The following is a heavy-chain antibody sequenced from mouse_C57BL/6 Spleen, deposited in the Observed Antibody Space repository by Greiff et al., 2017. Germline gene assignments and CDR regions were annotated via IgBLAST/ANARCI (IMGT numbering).Heavy chain of an antibody. CDR3: ARSNYSNSYAMDY. CDR1: GYAFSSSW. J-gene: IGHJ4*01. D-gene: IGHD2-5*01. CDR2: IYPGDGDT. V-gene: IGHV1-82*01. Sequence: VQLQQSGPELVKPGASVKISCKASGYAFSSSWMNWVQQRPGKGLEWIGRIYPGDGDTNYNGKFKGKATLTADKSSSTAYMQLSSLTSEDSAVYFCARSNYSNSYAMDYWGQGTSVTVSS.